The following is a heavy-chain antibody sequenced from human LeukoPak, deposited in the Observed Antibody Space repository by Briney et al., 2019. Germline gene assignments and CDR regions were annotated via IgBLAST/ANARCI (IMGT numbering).Heavy chain of an antibody. Sequence: SETLSLTCAVYGGSFSGYYWSWIRQPPGKGLEWIGEINHSGSTNYNPSLKSRVTISAGTSKNQFSLKLSSVTAADTAVYYCAKYGSRSYSENYYMDVWGKGTTVTVSS. J-gene: IGHJ6*03. CDR2: INHSGST. V-gene: IGHV4-34*01. D-gene: IGHD3-10*01. CDR3: AKYGSRSYSENYYMDV. CDR1: GGSFSGYY.